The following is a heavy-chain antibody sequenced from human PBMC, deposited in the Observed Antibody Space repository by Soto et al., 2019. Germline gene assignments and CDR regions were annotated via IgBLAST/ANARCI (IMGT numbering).Heavy chain of an antibody. V-gene: IGHV1-24*01. CDR1: GYTLTELS. CDR2: FDPEDGET. D-gene: IGHD4-17*01. Sequence: ASVKVSCKVSGYTLTELSMHWVRQAPGKGLEWMGGFDPEDGETIYAQKFQGRVTMTEDTSTDTAYMELSSLRSEDTAVYYCATPLTHYGDYGNWGQGTLVTAPQ. CDR3: ATPLTHYGDYGN. J-gene: IGHJ4*02.